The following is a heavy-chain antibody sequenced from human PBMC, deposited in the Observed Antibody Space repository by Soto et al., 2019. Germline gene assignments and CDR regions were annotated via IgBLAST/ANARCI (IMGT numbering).Heavy chain of an antibody. Sequence: QVQLVQSAAEVKKPGASVKVSCKASGYTFIRYGISWVRQAPGQGLEWMGWISAYNGDTKYAQKLQGRVTMTTDTSTTTDSVEQCSARSGDNDEYYCALGQEVLDYWGQGTLVTVSS. J-gene: IGHJ4*02. V-gene: IGHV1-18*01. CDR3: ALGQEVLDY. CDR2: ISAYNGDT. CDR1: GYTFIRYG.